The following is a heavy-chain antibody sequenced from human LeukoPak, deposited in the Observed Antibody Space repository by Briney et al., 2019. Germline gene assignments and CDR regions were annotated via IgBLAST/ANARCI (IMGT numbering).Heavy chain of an antibody. D-gene: IGHD2-15*01. Sequence: SETLSLTCAVYGGSFSGYYWSWIRQPPGKGLEWIGEINHSGSTNYNPSLKSRVTISVDTSKNQFSLKLSSVTAADTAVYYCARHGGPEGRWGQGTLVTVSS. CDR3: ARHGGPEGR. CDR2: INHSGST. V-gene: IGHV4-34*01. CDR1: GGSFSGYY. J-gene: IGHJ4*02.